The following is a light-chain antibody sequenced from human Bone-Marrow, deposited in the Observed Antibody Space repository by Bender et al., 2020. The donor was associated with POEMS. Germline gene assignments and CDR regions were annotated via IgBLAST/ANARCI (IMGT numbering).Light chain of an antibody. V-gene: IGLV2-8*01. Sequence: QSALTQPPSASGSPGQSVTISCTGTSSDIGTFNYVSWFQQLPGTAPKLMIYEVHNRPSGVPDRFSGSKSGTSASLAISGLRSEDEGDYYCAAWDDSLSGLFGGGTKLTVL. CDR1: SSDIGTFNY. CDR2: EVH. CDR3: AAWDDSLSGL. J-gene: IGLJ2*01.